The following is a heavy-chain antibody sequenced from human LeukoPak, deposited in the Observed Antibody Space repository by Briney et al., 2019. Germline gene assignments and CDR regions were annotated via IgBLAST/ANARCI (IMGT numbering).Heavy chain of an antibody. CDR2: INPVSGAT. V-gene: IGHV1-2*02. Sequence: ASVKVSCKTSGYTFSGYFMHWVRQAPGQGLEWMGSINPVSGATNYAQKFQGRVTMTRDTSISTAYMELSSLKSDDTAVYYCARQASPIFGVIKAPDVWGQGTTVTVSS. CDR3: ARQASPIFGVIKAPDV. J-gene: IGHJ6*02. D-gene: IGHD3-3*01. CDR1: GYTFSGYF.